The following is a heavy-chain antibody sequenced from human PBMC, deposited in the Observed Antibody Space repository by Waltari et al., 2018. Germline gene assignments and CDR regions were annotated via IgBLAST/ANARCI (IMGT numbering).Heavy chain of an antibody. CDR2: IYTCGST. V-gene: IGHV4-4*07. CDR1: GGSIRSYY. J-gene: IGHJ6*04. CDR3: ARDSTGAAPTMDV. D-gene: IGHD6-6*01. Sequence: QVQLQESGPGLVKPSETLSLTCIVSGGSIRSYYWSLIRQPAGKGMEWIGRIYTCGSTNCNPTRKSRVTRPVDTTKNQCSLKLGVVTAADTAVYYCARDSTGAAPTMDVWGKGTTVTVSS.